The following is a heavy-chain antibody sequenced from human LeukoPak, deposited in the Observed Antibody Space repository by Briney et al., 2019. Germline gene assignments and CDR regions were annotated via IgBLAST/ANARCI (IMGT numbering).Heavy chain of an antibody. V-gene: IGHV1-3*01. J-gene: IGHJ4*02. Sequence: ASVKVSCKASGYTFTSYAMHWVRQAPGQRLEWMGWINAGNGNTKYSQKFQGRVTITRDTSASTAYMELSSLRSEDTAVYYCARVPSDGGNSAYSYFDYWGQGTLVTVSS. CDR1: GYTFTSYA. CDR3: ARVPSDGGNSAYSYFDY. CDR2: INAGNGNT. D-gene: IGHD4-23*01.